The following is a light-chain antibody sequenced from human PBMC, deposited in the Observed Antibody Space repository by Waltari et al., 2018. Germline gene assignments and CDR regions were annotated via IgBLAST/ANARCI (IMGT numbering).Light chain of an antibody. Sequence: DIQITQFPSTLSASVGDRVTITCRASQRINTWLAWYQQKPGKAPNLLIYKTSTLESGVPSRFTGSGSGTEFTLTIDSLQPDDFATYYCQQYNSYSNTFGQGTKVEIK. CDR1: QRINTW. CDR3: QQYNSYSNT. CDR2: KTS. V-gene: IGKV1-5*03. J-gene: IGKJ2*01.